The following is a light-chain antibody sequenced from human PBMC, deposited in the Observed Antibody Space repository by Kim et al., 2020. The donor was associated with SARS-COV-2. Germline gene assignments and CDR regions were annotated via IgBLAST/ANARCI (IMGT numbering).Light chain of an antibody. CDR2: WAS. CDR3: QQYYSTPLT. Sequence: DIVMTQSPDSLAVSLGERATINCKSSQNVLYSSNNKNYLAWYQQKPGQPPKLLIYWASTRESGVPDRFSGSGSGTDFTLTISSLQAEDVAVYYCQQYYSTPLTFAGGTKVDIK. CDR1: QNVLYSSNNKNY. V-gene: IGKV4-1*01. J-gene: IGKJ4*01.